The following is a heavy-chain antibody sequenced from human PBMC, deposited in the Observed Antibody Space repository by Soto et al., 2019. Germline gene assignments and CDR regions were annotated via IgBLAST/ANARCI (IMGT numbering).Heavy chain of an antibody. D-gene: IGHD3-22*01. CDR3: ARYYYDSSGYYGYYYYGMDV. Sequence: SETLSLTCTVSGGSISSGDYYWSWIRQPPGKGLEWIGYIYYSGSTYYNPSLKSRVTISVDTSKNQFSLKLSSVTAADTAVYYCARYYYDSSGYYGYYYYGMDVWGQGTTVT. V-gene: IGHV4-30-4*01. J-gene: IGHJ6*02. CDR1: GGSISSGDYY. CDR2: IYYSGST.